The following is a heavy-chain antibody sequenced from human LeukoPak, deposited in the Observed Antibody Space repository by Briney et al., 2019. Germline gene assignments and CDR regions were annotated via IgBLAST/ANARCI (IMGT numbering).Heavy chain of an antibody. D-gene: IGHD1-26*01. Sequence: ASVKVSCKASGYTXTGNYIHGVRQAPGQGLEWMALINPNSGGTNYAQKSQGRVTLTKDTSITTGYMELSSLRSDHTAVYYCARDLSGSYDYWGQESLVTVSS. J-gene: IGHJ4*02. V-gene: IGHV1-2*02. CDR1: GYTXTGNY. CDR2: INPNSGGT. CDR3: ARDLSGSYDY.